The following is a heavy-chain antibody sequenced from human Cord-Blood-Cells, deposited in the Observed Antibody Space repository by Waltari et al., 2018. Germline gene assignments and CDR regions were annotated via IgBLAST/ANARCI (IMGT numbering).Heavy chain of an antibody. CDR1: GGTFSSSA. V-gene: IGHV1-69*01. Sequence: QVKLVQSGAEVKKPGSSVKVSCKASGGTFSSSAISWVRQAPGPGLEWMGGIIPIFGTANYAQKFQCRVTITADESTSTAYMELSSLRSEDTAVYYCARDRAMDAFDIWGQGTMVTVSS. CDR2: IIPIFGTA. CDR3: ARDRAMDAFDI. D-gene: IGHD2-2*01. J-gene: IGHJ3*02.